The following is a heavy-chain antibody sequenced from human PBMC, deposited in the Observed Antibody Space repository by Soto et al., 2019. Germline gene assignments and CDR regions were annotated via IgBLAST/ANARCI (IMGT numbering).Heavy chain of an antibody. V-gene: IGHV1-69*13. J-gene: IGHJ4*02. Sequence: ASVKVSCKASGGTFSSYAINWVRQAPGQGLEWTGDIIPIFGTANYRQKFQGRVTITADQSTATAYMEVSSLSSEDAAVYYCAILGRSGGYFDYWGQGPLVTVSS. CDR2: IIPIFGTA. CDR1: GGTFSSYA. CDR3: AILGRSGGYFDY. D-gene: IGHD1-26*01.